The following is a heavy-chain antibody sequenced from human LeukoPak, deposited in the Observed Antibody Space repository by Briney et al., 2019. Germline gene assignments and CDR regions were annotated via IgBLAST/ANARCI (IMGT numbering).Heavy chain of an antibody. CDR1: GFTFSSYE. CDR3: ARDEYSGYDYVSANWFDP. D-gene: IGHD5-12*01. Sequence: GGSLRLSCAASGFTFSSYEMNWVRQAPGKGLEWVSYISSSGSTIYYADSVKGRFTISRDNAKNSLYQQMNSLRAEDTAVYYCARDEYSGYDYVSANWFDPWGQGTLVTVSS. CDR2: ISSSGSTI. J-gene: IGHJ5*02. V-gene: IGHV3-48*03.